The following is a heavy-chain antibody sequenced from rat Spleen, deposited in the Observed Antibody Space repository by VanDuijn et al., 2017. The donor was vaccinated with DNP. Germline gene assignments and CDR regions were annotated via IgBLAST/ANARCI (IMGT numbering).Heavy chain of an antibody. J-gene: IGHJ1*01. D-gene: IGHD1-4*01. CDR2: ISYDGSRT. CDR1: GFTFSDYN. Sequence: EVRLVESGGGLVQPGRSLKLSCAASGFTFSDYNMAWVRQAPKKGLEGVPTISYDGSRTFYRDSVKGRFTISRDNAKNTLYLQMNSLRSEDTATYYCARTTRVYWYFDFWGPGTMVTVSS. V-gene: IGHV5-7*01. CDR3: ARTTRVYWYFDF.